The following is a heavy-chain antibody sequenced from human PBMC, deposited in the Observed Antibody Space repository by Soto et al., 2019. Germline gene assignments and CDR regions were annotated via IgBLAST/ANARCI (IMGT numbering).Heavy chain of an antibody. CDR1: GGSISSGDYY. Sequence: LSLTCTVSGGSISSGDYYWSWIRQPPGKGLEWIGYIYYSGSTYYNPSLKSRVTISVDTSKNQFSLKLSSVTAADTAVYYCARVYSYAYGFFDYWGQGTLVTVS. CDR2: IYYSGST. J-gene: IGHJ4*02. D-gene: IGHD5-18*01. CDR3: ARVYSYAYGFFDY. V-gene: IGHV4-30-4*01.